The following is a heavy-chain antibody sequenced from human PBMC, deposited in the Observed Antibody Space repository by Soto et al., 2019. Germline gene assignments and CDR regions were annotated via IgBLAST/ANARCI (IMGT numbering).Heavy chain of an antibody. CDR1: GASVSTGY. Sequence: PSETLSLTCTVSGASVSTGYWTWIRQPPGKGPEWIGFMYFGGSFNYNPSLTSRVTISVETSKDQFSMTLTSVTAADTAAYYCARSYYDSTGFAVDPWGQGTLVTVSS. CDR3: ARSYYDSTGFAVDP. V-gene: IGHV4-59*02. CDR2: MYFGGSF. J-gene: IGHJ5*02. D-gene: IGHD3-22*01.